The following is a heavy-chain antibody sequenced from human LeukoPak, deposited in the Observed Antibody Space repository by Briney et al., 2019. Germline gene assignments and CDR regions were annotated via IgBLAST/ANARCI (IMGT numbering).Heavy chain of an antibody. CDR3: ARDDNYGIFVNVDY. D-gene: IGHD4-11*01. J-gene: IGHJ4*02. CDR2: ISTSTGDT. V-gene: IGHV1-18*01. CDR1: GYSFILYG. Sequence: GASVKVSCKTSGYSFILYGISWVRQAPGQGPEWMGWISTSTGDTKYTQKFQGRVTPTTDTSTSTAYMELSSLRSDDTAVCYCARDDNYGIFVNVDYWGQGTLVTVSS.